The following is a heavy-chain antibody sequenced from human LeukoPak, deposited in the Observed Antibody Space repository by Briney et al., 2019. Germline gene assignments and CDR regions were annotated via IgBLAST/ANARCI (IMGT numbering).Heavy chain of an antibody. J-gene: IGHJ3*02. D-gene: IGHD2-21*01. V-gene: IGHV1-18*01. CDR3: ARDHQASLLWWEPNYPEAFDI. Sequence: ASVKVSCKASGYSFTSYGLSWVRQAPGQGLEWMGWISAYSGDTKYAQKLQGRVTMTTDRYTSTAYMELRSLRSDDTAVYYCARDHQASLLWWEPNYPEAFDIWGQGTMVTVSS. CDR2: ISAYSGDT. CDR1: GYSFTSYG.